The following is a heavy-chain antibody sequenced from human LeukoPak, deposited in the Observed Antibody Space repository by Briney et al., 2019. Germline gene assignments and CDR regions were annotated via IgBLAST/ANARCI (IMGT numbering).Heavy chain of an antibody. CDR3: ARSTYYYDSSASPEFDY. Sequence: NPSETLSLTCTVSGGSISSGDYYWSWIRQPPGKGLEWLGYIYYSVSTDYTPYLKSRVTISVDTSKNQFSLKLSYVTAADTAVYYCARSTYYYDSSASPEFDYGCQGTLVMVSS. J-gene: IGHJ4*02. V-gene: IGHV4-30-4*01. D-gene: IGHD3-22*01. CDR2: IYYSVST. CDR1: GGSISSGDYY.